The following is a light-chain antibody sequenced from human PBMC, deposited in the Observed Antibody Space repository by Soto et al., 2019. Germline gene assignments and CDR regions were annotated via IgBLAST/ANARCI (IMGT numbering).Light chain of an antibody. V-gene: IGKV1-39*01. CDR1: QSISSY. Sequence: DIQMTQSPSSLSASVGDRVTITCRASQSISSYLNWYQQKPGKAPKLLIYAASSLQSGVPSRFSGSGSGTVFTLTISSLQPKDFATYYCQQIYSTPLPSAQGTRLEIK. J-gene: IGKJ5*01. CDR2: AAS. CDR3: QQIYSTPLP.